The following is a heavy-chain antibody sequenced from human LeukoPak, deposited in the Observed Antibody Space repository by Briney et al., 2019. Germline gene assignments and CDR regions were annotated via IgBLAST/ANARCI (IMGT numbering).Heavy chain of an antibody. CDR2: IYYSGST. V-gene: IGHV4-59*08. J-gene: IGHJ6*02. Sequence: SETLSLTCTVSGGSISSYYWSRIRQPPGKGLEWIGYIYYSGSTNYNPSLKSRVTISVDTSKNQFSLKLSSVTAADTAVYYCARHSGDSGSYYYYGMDVWGQGTTVTVSS. CDR3: ARHSGDSGSYYYYGMDV. CDR1: GGSISSYY. D-gene: IGHD1-26*01.